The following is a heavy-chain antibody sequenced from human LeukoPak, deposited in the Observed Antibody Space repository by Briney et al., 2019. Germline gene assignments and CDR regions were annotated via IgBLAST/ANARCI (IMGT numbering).Heavy chain of an antibody. J-gene: IGHJ4*02. Sequence: GGSLRLSCAASGFTFSSYSMNWVRQAPGKGLEWVSSISSSNSYIYYEDSVKGRFTISRDNAKNTLYLQMNSLRAEDTAVYYCARDTPAGLGYWGQGTLVTVSS. D-gene: IGHD2-2*01. V-gene: IGHV3-21*01. CDR1: GFTFSSYS. CDR2: ISSSNSYI. CDR3: ARDTPAGLGY.